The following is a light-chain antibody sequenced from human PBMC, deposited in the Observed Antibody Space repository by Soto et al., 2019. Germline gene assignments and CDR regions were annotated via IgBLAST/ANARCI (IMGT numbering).Light chain of an antibody. CDR2: DTS. V-gene: IGKV3-15*01. CDR1: QTLKSY. J-gene: IGKJ1*01. Sequence: VLTQSPGTLSLSPGERATLSCGASQTLKSYSLAWYQQKAGQAPRLLIYDTSTRATGIPARFSGSGSGTEFTLTISSLQSEDFAVYYCQQYNNWPPTWTFGQGTKVDI. CDR3: QQYNNWPPTWT.